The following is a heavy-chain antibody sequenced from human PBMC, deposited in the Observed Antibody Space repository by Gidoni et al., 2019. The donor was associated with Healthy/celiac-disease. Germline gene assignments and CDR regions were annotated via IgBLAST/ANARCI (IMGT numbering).Heavy chain of an antibody. CDR3: ARRYCSGGSCYSSGNWFDP. D-gene: IGHD2-15*01. CDR1: GGSFSGYY. CDR2: INHSGST. J-gene: IGHJ5*02. V-gene: IGHV4-34*01. Sequence: QVQLQQWGAGLLKPSETLSLTCAVYGGSFSGYYWRWIRQPPGKGLEWIGEINHSGSTNYNPSLKSRVTISVDTSKNQFSLKLSSVTAADTAVYYCARRYCSGGSCYSSGNWFDPWGQGTLVTVSS.